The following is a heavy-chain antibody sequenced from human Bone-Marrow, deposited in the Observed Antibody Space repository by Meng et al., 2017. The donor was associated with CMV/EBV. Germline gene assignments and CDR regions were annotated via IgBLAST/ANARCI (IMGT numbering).Heavy chain of an antibody. CDR2: IIPILGIA. D-gene: IGHD3-3*01. J-gene: IGHJ6*02. CDR1: GGTFSSYT. CDR3: ARGGGLRFLEWLPPLRNYYYYGMDV. Sequence: SVKVSCKASGGTFSSYTISWVRQAPGQGLEWMGRIIPILGIANYAQKFQGRVTITADKSTSTAYMELSSLRSEDTAVYYCARGGGLRFLEWLPPLRNYYYYGMDVWGQGTTVTVS. V-gene: IGHV1-69*02.